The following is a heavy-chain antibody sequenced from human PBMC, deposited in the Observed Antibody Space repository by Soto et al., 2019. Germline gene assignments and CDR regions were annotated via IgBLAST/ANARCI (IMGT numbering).Heavy chain of an antibody. CDR3: ASGVLRNSDY. CDR1: GGSFSGYY. V-gene: IGHV4-34*01. J-gene: IGHJ4*02. Sequence: SETLSLTCAVYGGSFSGYYWSWIRQPPGKGLEWIGEINHSGSTNYNPSLKSRVTISVDTSKNQFSLKLSSVTAADTAGYYCASGVLRNSDYWGQGTLVTFSS. CDR2: INHSGST. D-gene: IGHD2-8*02.